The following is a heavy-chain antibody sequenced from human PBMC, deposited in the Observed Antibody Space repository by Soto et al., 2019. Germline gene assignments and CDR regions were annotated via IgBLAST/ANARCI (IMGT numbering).Heavy chain of an antibody. Sequence: PGGSLRLSCAASGFSINNYAVSWVRQAPGKGLEWVSTFSAGGRAYYADSVRGSFSVARDRSQNTLYLQMNSLRPEDTAMYYCARSGDYAWFDPWGQGTLVTVSS. CDR1: GFSINNYA. CDR3: ARSGDYAWFDP. V-gene: IGHV3-23*01. CDR2: FSAGGRA. D-gene: IGHD2-21*02. J-gene: IGHJ5*02.